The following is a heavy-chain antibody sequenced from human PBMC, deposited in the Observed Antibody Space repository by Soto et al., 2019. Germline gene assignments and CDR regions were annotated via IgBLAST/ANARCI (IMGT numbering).Heavy chain of an antibody. CDR2: IYYSGST. Sequence: SETLSLTCTDSGGSVISGSYYWSWIRQPPGKGLEWIGYIYYSGSTNYNPSLKSRVTISVDTSKNQFSLRLSSVTAADTAVYYCASNYYCSGYYALKLGFWGQGTLVTVSS. V-gene: IGHV4-61*01. CDR3: ASNYYCSGYYALKLGF. CDR1: GGSVISGSYY. J-gene: IGHJ4*02. D-gene: IGHD3-22*01.